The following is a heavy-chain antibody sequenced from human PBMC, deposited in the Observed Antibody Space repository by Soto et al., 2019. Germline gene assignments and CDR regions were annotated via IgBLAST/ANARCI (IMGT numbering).Heavy chain of an antibody. Sequence: QVQLGESGGGVVQPGRSLRLSCAASGFTFSSYGMHWVRQAPGKGLEWVAVISYDGSNKYYADSVKGRFTISRDNSKNTLYLQMNSLRAEDTAVYYCAKPVAALTSYFDYWGQGTLVTVSS. D-gene: IGHD6-6*01. CDR2: ISYDGSNK. CDR1: GFTFSSYG. CDR3: AKPVAALTSYFDY. J-gene: IGHJ4*02. V-gene: IGHV3-30*18.